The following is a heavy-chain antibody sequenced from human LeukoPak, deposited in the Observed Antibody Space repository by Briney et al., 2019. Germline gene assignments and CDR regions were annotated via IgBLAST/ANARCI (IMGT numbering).Heavy chain of an antibody. CDR2: INPSGGST. J-gene: IGHJ4*02. D-gene: IGHD6-13*01. Sequence: ASVKVSCKASGYSFTSYYIRWVRQAPGQGLEWMGMINPSGGSTIYAQKFQGRVTMTRDTSTSTVYMELSSLRSEDIAVYYCTRKVPGYTYDYWGQGTLVTVSS. CDR1: GYSFTSYY. CDR3: TRKVPGYTYDY. V-gene: IGHV1-46*01.